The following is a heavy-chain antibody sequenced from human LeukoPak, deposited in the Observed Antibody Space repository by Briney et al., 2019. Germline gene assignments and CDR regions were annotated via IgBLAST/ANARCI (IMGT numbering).Heavy chain of an antibody. Sequence: GESLKISCKGSGYNFTTYWIGWVRQMPGKGLEWMGIIYPGDSDTRYSPSFQGQVTISADKSISTTYLQWSSLKASDTAMYYCARHTITVGVTDAFDIWGQGTMVTVSS. CDR1: GYNFTTYW. J-gene: IGHJ3*02. CDR2: IYPGDSDT. D-gene: IGHD1-26*01. V-gene: IGHV5-51*01. CDR3: ARHTITVGVTDAFDI.